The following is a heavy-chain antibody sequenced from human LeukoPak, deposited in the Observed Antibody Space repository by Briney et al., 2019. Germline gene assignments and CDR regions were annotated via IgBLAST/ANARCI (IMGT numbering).Heavy chain of an antibody. D-gene: IGHD2-2*01. CDR1: GYTFTGYY. V-gene: IGHV1-2*02. Sequence: ASVKVSCKASGYTFTGYYMHWVRQAPGQGLEWMGWINPNSGGTNYAQKFQGRVTMTRDTSISTAYMELSRLRSDDTAAYYCARLSMSRVPCFDYWGQGTLVTVSS. J-gene: IGHJ4*02. CDR2: INPNSGGT. CDR3: ARLSMSRVPCFDY.